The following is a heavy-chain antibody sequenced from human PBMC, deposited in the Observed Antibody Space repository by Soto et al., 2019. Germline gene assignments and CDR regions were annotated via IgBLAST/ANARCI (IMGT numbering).Heavy chain of an antibody. J-gene: IGHJ4*02. V-gene: IGHV4-59*01. D-gene: IGHD3-3*01. CDR3: ARAGETYYDFWSGENQFDY. Sequence: PSETLSLTCTVSGGSISSYYWSWIRQPPGKGLEWIGYIYYSGSTNYNPSLKSRVTISVDTSKNQFSLKLSSVTAADTAVYYCARAGETYYDFWSGENQFDYWGQGTLVTSPQ. CDR1: GGSISSYY. CDR2: IYYSGST.